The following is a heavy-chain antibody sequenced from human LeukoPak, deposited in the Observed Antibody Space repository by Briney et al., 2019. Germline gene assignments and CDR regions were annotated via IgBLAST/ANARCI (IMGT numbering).Heavy chain of an antibody. CDR3: ARDPLITYYNDSSGNHADWFDP. CDR1: GFTLSSYS. Sequence: PGGTLRLSCAASGFTLSSYSMNWVRQAPGERLGWVLSISSSSRYIYYADSATGRLAIYRDNAKNSLYLQMISLRAEDTAVYYCARDPLITYYNDSSGNHADWFDPWGQGTLVTVSS. D-gene: IGHD3-22*01. J-gene: IGHJ5*02. V-gene: IGHV3-21*01. CDR2: ISSSSRYI.